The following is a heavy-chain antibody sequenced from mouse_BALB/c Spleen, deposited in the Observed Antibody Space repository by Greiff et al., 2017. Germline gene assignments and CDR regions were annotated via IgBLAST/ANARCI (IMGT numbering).Heavy chain of an antibody. J-gene: IGHJ3*01. CDR1: GYSITSGYY. V-gene: IGHV3-6*02. Sequence: EVQLQQSGPGLVKPSQSLSLTCSVTGYSITSGYYWNWIRQFPGNKLEWMGYISYDGSNNYNPSLKNRISITRDTSKNQFFLKLNSVTTEDTATYYCARERDGNYGAWFAYWGQGTLVTVSA. D-gene: IGHD2-1*01. CDR3: ARERDGNYGAWFAY. CDR2: ISYDGSN.